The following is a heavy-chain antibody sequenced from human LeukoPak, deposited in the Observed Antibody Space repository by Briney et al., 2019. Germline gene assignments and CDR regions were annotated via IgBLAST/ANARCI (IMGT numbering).Heavy chain of an antibody. CDR1: GGSISNYY. J-gene: IGHJ2*01. Sequence: SETLSLTCTVSGGSISNYYGNWIRQPPGKGLEWIGNIYYSGSTNYNPSPKSRVTISVDTSKNQFSLKLSSLTAADTAVYYCARRGANSGSYSHFDLWGRGTLVTVSS. V-gene: IGHV4-59*01. D-gene: IGHD1-26*01. CDR3: ARRGANSGSYSHFDL. CDR2: IYYSGST.